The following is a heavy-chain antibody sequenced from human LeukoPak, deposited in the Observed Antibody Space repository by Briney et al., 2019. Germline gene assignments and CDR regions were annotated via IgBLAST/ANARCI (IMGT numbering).Heavy chain of an antibody. J-gene: IGHJ4*02. CDR1: GYTFTSYA. CDR2: IDTNTGNP. D-gene: IGHD6-13*01. V-gene: IGHV7-4-1*02. Sequence: ASVKVSCKASGYTFTSYAMNWVRQAPGQGLEWMGWIDTNTGNPTYAQGFTGRFVFPLDTSVSTAYLQISSLKAEDTAVYYCARVDSSSWYAPNGYWGQGTLVTVSS. CDR3: ARVDSSSWYAPNGY.